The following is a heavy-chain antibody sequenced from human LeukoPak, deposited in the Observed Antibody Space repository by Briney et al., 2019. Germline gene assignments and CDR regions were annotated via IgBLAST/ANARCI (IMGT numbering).Heavy chain of an antibody. CDR2: INHSGST. D-gene: IGHD3-3*01. CDR3: ARGRIRFLEYYYYYMDV. J-gene: IGHJ6*03. V-gene: IGHV4-34*01. Sequence: SETLSLTCAVYGGSFSGYYWSWIRQPPGKGLEWIGEINHSGSTNYNPSLKSRVTISVDTSKNQFSLKPSSVTAADTAVYYCARGRIRFLEYYYYYMDVWGKGTTVTVSS. CDR1: GGSFSGYY.